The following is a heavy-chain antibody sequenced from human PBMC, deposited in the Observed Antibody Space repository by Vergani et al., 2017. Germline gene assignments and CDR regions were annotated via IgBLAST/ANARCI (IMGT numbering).Heavy chain of an antibody. Sequence: HLQLQESGPGLVNTSETLSLTCTVSGGSISSSDYYWGWIRQTPGKGLEWIGSIYYGGRTYYNPSLKSRVTVAIDTSNNQFSLKLASVTAAETALYHCARHPTYYYDNSGTDWFDPWGQGTLVTVSS. D-gene: IGHD3-22*01. V-gene: IGHV4-39*01. CDR3: ARHPTYYYDNSGTDWFDP. J-gene: IGHJ5*02. CDR2: IYYGGRT. CDR1: GGSISSSDYY.